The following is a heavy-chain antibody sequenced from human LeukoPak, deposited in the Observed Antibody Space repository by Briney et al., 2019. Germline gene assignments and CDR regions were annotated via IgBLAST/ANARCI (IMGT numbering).Heavy chain of an antibody. CDR1: GGSISSGGYS. J-gene: IGHJ6*02. CDR3: ARHSSPYCSSTSCPYYYYGMDV. D-gene: IGHD2-2*01. CDR2: IYHSGST. V-gene: IGHV4-30-2*01. Sequence: KPSQTLSLTCAVSGGSISSGGYSWSWIRQPPGKGLEWIGYIYHSGSTYYNPSLKSRVTISVDRSKNQFSLKLSSVTAADTAVYYCARHSSPYCSSTSCPYYYYGMDVWGQGTTVTVSS.